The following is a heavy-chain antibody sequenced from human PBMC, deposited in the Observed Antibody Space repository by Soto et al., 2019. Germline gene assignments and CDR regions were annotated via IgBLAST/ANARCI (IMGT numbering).Heavy chain of an antibody. CDR2: ISNDGSDK. CDR3: AIAPGRAASPGID. J-gene: IGHJ3*01. D-gene: IGHD6-13*01. CDR1: GFTFNNYG. Sequence: QVQLVESGGGVVQPGRSLRLSCAASGFTFNNYGMHWVRQAPGKGLEWVATISNDGSDKYYVDSVTGRITISRDNSKNTVYLQMNSLRAEETVVYYCAIAPGRAASPGIDWGQGTMVTVSS. V-gene: IGHV3-30*03.